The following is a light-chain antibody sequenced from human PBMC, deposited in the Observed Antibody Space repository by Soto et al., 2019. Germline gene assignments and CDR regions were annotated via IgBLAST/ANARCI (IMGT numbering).Light chain of an antibody. V-gene: IGLV4-60*02. Sequence: QSVLTQSSSASASLGSSVKLTCTLSSGHSGYIIAWHQQQPGKAPRYLMKLEGSGGHNKGSGVPDRFSGSSSGADRYLTISNLQFEDEADYYCETWDSNTRVFGGGTKLTVL. CDR2: LEGSGGH. CDR3: ETWDSNTRV. CDR1: SGHSGYI. J-gene: IGLJ3*02.